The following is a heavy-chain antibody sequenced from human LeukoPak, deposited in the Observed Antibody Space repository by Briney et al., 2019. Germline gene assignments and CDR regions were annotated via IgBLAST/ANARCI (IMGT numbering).Heavy chain of an antibody. CDR1: TSTFTDYY. Sequence: ASVKVSCKASTSTFTDYYIHWVRQAPGQGLEWMGWINPTTGGTNYAQNFQGRVTMTRDTSISIAYMELNRLRSDDTAVYYCAREPSYYDILTGYYNYWGQGTLVTVSS. CDR3: AREPSYYDILTGYYNY. V-gene: IGHV1-2*02. CDR2: INPTTGGT. J-gene: IGHJ4*02. D-gene: IGHD3-9*01.